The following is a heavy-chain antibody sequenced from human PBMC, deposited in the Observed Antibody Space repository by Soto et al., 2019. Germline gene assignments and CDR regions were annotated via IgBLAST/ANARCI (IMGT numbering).Heavy chain of an antibody. J-gene: IGHJ6*02. Sequence: GASVKVSCKASGGTFSSFAISWVRQAPGQGLEWMGGIKSVIGTTDYAQRFRGRVTITADKSTSTAYMVLSRLRSEDTAVYYCGLGWGGYPHYYYGIDVWGQGTPVTVSS. D-gene: IGHD3-3*01. CDR3: GLGWGGYPHYYYGIDV. V-gene: IGHV1-69*06. CDR2: IKSVIGTT. CDR1: GGTFSSFA.